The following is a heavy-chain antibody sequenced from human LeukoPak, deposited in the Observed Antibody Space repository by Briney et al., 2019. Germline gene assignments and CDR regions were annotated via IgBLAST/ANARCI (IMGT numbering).Heavy chain of an antibody. V-gene: IGHV3-23*01. CDR1: GFTFTTYG. Sequence: GGSLRLSCAASGFTFTTYGMSWVRQAPGKGLGWVSSISGSGGTTYYADSVKGRFTISRDNSKNTMYLQMNSLRAEDTAVYYCAKGDLGFDYWGQGTLVTVSS. D-gene: IGHD2-21*02. CDR3: AKGDLGFDY. CDR2: ISGSGGTT. J-gene: IGHJ4*02.